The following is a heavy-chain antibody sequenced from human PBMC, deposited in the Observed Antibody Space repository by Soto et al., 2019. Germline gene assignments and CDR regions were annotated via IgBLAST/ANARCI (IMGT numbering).Heavy chain of an antibody. J-gene: IGHJ4*02. Sequence: QLQLHESGPGLVKPSGTLSLTCGLSGGSLTTPVWWTWVRLRPGKGLEWIGEVFHSGSANYNPSLQSRVTISVDKSTNQFFLRLSSVTAADTAVYYCARKAWTRLDYWGQGALVTVSS. CDR1: GGSLTTPVW. V-gene: IGHV4-4*02. CDR3: ARKAWTRLDY. CDR2: VFHSGSA. D-gene: IGHD1-1*01.